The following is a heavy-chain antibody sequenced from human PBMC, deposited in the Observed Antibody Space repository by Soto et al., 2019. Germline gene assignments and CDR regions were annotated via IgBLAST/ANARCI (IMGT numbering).Heavy chain of an antibody. J-gene: IGHJ6*02. D-gene: IGHD6-13*01. CDR2: IIPIFGTA. Sequence: QVQLVQSGAEVKKPGSSVKVSCKASGGTFSSYAISWVRQAPGQGLEWMGGIIPIFGTANYAQKFQGRVTITAEESTSTAYMELSSLRSEDTAVYYCARDQSSSSWSSLTCMDVWGQGTTVTVSS. CDR3: ARDQSSSSWSSLTCMDV. V-gene: IGHV1-69*12. CDR1: GGTFSSYA.